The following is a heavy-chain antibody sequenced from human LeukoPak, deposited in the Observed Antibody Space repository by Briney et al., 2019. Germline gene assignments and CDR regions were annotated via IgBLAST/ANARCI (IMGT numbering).Heavy chain of an antibody. CDR2: IYYSGST. V-gene: IGHV4-59*01. D-gene: IGHD4-11*01. Sequence: PSETLSLTCTVSGGSISSYYWSWIRQPPGKGLEWIGYIYYSGSTNYNPSLKSRVTISVDTSKNQFSLKLSSVTAADTAVYYCAREASDYLDYYYYGMDVWGQGTTVTVSS. J-gene: IGHJ6*02. CDR3: AREASDYLDYYYYGMDV. CDR1: GGSISSYY.